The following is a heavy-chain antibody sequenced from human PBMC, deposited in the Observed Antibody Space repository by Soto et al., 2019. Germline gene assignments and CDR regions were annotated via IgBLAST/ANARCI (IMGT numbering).Heavy chain of an antibody. V-gene: IGHV1-46*01. CDR2: INPSGGST. J-gene: IGHJ4*02. CDR1: GYTFTSYY. Sequence: ASVKVSCKASGYTFTSYYMHWVRQAPGQGLEWMGIINPSGGSTSYAQKFQGRVTMTRDTSTSTVYMELSSLRSEDTAVYYCARDTRGYYDSSGTFDYWGQGTPVTVYS. CDR3: ARDTRGYYDSSGTFDY. D-gene: IGHD3-22*01.